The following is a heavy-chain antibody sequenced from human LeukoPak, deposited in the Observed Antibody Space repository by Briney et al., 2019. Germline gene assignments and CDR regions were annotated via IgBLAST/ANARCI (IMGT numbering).Heavy chain of an antibody. J-gene: IGHJ6*02. Sequence: SETLSLTCIVSGGSISSSIYYWAWVRQPPGKGLEWIGTVFYNGATQYSPSLRSRVTISIDASTNQFSLKLSSVTAADTAVYYCARGYGDGDYYYGMDVWGQGTTVTVSS. D-gene: IGHD4-17*01. CDR1: GGSISSSIYY. CDR3: ARGYGDGDYYYGMDV. CDR2: VFYNGAT. V-gene: IGHV4-39*07.